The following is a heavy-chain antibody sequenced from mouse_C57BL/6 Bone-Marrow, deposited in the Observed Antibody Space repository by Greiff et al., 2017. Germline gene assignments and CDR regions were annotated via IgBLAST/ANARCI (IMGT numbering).Heavy chain of an antibody. J-gene: IGHJ2*01. V-gene: IGHV5-4*03. CDR3: ARTTVAYYFDY. D-gene: IGHD1-1*01. CDR2: ISDGGSYT. Sequence: EVKLVESGGGLVKPGGSLKLSCAASGFTFSSYAMSWVRQTPEKRLEWVATISDGGSYTYYPDNVKGRFTISRDNATNNLYLQMSHLKSEDTAMYYCARTTVAYYFDYWGQGTTLTVSS. CDR1: GFTFSSYA.